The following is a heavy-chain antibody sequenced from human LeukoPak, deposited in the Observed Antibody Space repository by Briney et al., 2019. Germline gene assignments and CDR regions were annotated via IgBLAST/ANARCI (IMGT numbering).Heavy chain of an antibody. CDR3: ARRSWSGYSLDY. V-gene: IGHV1-8*01. J-gene: IGHJ4*02. D-gene: IGHD3-3*01. CDR2: MNPNRGDT. CDR1: GYTFTSYD. Sequence: ASVKVSCKASGYTFTSYDIHWVRQATGQGLEWMGRMNPNRGDTDYAQKFQGRVTITADGSTSTAYMELSSLRSEDTAVYYCARRSWSGYSLDYWGQGTLVTVSS.